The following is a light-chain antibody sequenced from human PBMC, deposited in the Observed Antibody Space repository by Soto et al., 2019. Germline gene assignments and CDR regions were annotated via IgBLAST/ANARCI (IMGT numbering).Light chain of an antibody. CDR1: SSNIGAGFD. CDR2: GDS. Sequence: QSVLTQPPSVSGAAGQRVTISCTGSSSNIGAGFDVSWYQQLPGTAPKLLIFGDSNRPSGVPDRFSGSKSGASASLAISGLQAEDEADYYCQSYDSSLSGSVFGGGTKLTVL. J-gene: IGLJ3*02. V-gene: IGLV1-40*01. CDR3: QSYDSSLSGSV.